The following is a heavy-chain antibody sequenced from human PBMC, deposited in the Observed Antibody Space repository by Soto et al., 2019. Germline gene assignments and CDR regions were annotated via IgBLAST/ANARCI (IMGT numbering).Heavy chain of an antibody. Sequence: VKLYRKTSGYTFTIYGSSSVRKAPGQGLEWLGWINTHNGNTNYAQNLQGRVIMTADTSTSTAYMELRSLRSDDTAIYYCTREGSAPYYYYGMDAWGQGTTVTVSS. D-gene: IGHD3-10*01. J-gene: IGHJ6*02. CDR2: INTHNGNT. CDR1: GYTFTIYG. V-gene: IGHV1-18*01. CDR3: TREGSAPYYYYGMDA.